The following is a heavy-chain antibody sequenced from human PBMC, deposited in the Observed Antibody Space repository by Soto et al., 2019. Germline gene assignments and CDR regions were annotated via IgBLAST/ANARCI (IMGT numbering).Heavy chain of an antibody. D-gene: IGHD3-10*01. CDR2: IYHSGST. CDR1: SGSISSSNW. Sequence: SETLSLTCAVSSGSISSSNWWSWVRQPPGKGLEWIGEIYHSGSTNYNPSLKSRVTISVDKSKNQFSLKLSSVTAADTAVYYCASYYYYGSGSYFPARDYWGQGTLVTVSS. CDR3: ASYYYYGSGSYFPARDY. V-gene: IGHV4-4*02. J-gene: IGHJ4*02.